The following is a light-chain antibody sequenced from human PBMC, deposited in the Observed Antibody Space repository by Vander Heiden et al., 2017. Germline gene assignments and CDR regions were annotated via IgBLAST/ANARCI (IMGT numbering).Light chain of an antibody. J-gene: IGLJ1*01. Sequence: QSALPQPASVSGSPGQSITISCTGTSSDVGGYNYVSWYQQHPGKAPKHMIYEVSNRPSGVSNRFSGSKSGNTASLTISGLQAEDEADYYCSSYTSSSTLVFGTGTKVTVL. CDR1: SSDVGGYNY. V-gene: IGLV2-14*01. CDR3: SSYTSSSTLV. CDR2: EVS.